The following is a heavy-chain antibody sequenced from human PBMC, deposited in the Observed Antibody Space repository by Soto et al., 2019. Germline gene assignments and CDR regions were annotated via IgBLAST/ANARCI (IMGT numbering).Heavy chain of an antibody. CDR3: ARSRIIGTTWSFDY. CDR2: IYPGDSDT. CDR1: GYSFTNYW. V-gene: IGHV5-51*01. D-gene: IGHD1-20*01. Sequence: GESLKISCNGSGYSFTNYWIGWVRQMPGKGLEWMGIIYPGDSDTRYSPSFQGQVTISADKSINTAYLQWSSLKASDTARYYCARSRIIGTTWSFDYWGQGTLVTVSS. J-gene: IGHJ4*02.